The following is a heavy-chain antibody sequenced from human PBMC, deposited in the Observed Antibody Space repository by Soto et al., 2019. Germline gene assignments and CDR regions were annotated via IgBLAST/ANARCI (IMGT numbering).Heavy chain of an antibody. D-gene: IGHD6-19*01. Sequence: EVQLLESGGGLVQPGGSLRLSCAAHGFTFSSYAMSWVRQAPGKGLEWVSAISGSGGSTYYADSVKGRFTISRDNSKNTLYLQMNSLRAEDTAVYYCAKRLKQWLVREAFDYWGQGTLVTVSS. J-gene: IGHJ4*02. V-gene: IGHV3-23*01. CDR2: ISGSGGST. CDR1: GFTFSSYA. CDR3: AKRLKQWLVREAFDY.